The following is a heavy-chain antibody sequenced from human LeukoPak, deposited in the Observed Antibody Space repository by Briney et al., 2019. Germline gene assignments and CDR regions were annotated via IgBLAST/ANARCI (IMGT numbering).Heavy chain of an antibody. CDR1: GYTFTGYY. J-gene: IGHJ3*02. CDR3: ARDRILHHHRLREERAFDI. D-gene: IGHD2-21*02. V-gene: IGHV1-2*02. Sequence: ASVKVSCKASGYTFTGYYMHWVRQAPGQGLEWMGWINPNSGGTNYAQKFQGRVTMTRNTSISTAYMELSRLRSDDTAVYYCARDRILHHHRLREERAFDIWGQGTMVTVSS. CDR2: INPNSGGT.